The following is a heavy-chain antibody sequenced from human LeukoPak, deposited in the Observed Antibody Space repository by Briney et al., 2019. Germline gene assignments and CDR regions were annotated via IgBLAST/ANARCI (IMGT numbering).Heavy chain of an antibody. V-gene: IGHV1-69*04. Sequence: SVKVSCKASGYTFTSYDINWVRQAPGQGLEWMGRIIPILGIANYAQKFQGRVTITADKSTSTAYMELSSLRSEDTAVYYCARGTRSGGSRNRDDYWGQGTLVTVSS. CDR2: IIPILGIA. CDR1: GYTFTSYD. CDR3: ARGTRSGGSRNRDDY. J-gene: IGHJ4*02. D-gene: IGHD2-15*01.